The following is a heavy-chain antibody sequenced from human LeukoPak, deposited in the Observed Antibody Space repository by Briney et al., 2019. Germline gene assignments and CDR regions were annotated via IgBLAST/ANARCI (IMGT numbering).Heavy chain of an antibody. CDR3: ARVRNLDYYYYMDV. CDR2: IYHSGST. Sequence: ASETLSLTCTVSGYSISSGYYWGWIRQPPGKGLEWIGSIYHSGSTYYNPSLKSRVTISVDTSKNQFSLKLSSVTAADTAVYYCARVRNLDYYYYMDVWGKGTTVTVSS. V-gene: IGHV4-38-2*02. J-gene: IGHJ6*03. CDR1: GYSISSGYY.